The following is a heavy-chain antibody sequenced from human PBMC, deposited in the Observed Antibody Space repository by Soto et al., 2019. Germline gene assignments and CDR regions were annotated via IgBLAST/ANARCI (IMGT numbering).Heavy chain of an antibody. Sequence: GGSLRLSCAASGFTFGSYTMNWVRQAPGKGLQWLSYISSTGSTIYYADSVKGRFTISRDNVKNSLYLQMNSLRAEDTAVYYCARDRELALAGTADYYYYFGMDVWGQGTTVTVSS. CDR2: ISSTGSTI. V-gene: IGHV3-48*04. CDR3: ARDRELALAGTADYYYYFGMDV. CDR1: GFTFGSYT. J-gene: IGHJ6*02. D-gene: IGHD6-19*01.